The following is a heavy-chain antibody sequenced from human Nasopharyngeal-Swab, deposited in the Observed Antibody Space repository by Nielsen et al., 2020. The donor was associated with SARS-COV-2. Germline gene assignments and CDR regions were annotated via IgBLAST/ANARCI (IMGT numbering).Heavy chain of an antibody. CDR3: AKGWEGIYYFDY. D-gene: IGHD2/OR15-2a*01. CDR1: GFTFSSYG. Sequence: GGSLRLSCAASGFTFSSYGMHWVRQAPGKGLEWVAVISYDGSNKYYADSVKGRFTISRDNSKNTLYLQMNSLRAEDTAVYYCAKGWEGIYYFDYWGQGTLVTVSS. V-gene: IGHV3-30*18. J-gene: IGHJ4*02. CDR2: ISYDGSNK.